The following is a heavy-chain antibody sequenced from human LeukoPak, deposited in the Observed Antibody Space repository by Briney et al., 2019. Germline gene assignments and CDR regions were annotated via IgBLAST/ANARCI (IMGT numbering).Heavy chain of an antibody. V-gene: IGHV1-2*06. J-gene: IGHJ5*02. CDR3: ARDRIGGGYSSSWVEGNWFDP. CDR1: GYTFTGYD. CDR2: INPNSGGT. D-gene: IGHD6-13*01. Sequence: ASVKVSCKASGYTFTGYDMHWVRQAPGQGLEWRGRINPNSGGTNYAQKFQGRVTITSDTFISTAYMALSRLRSDDTAVYYCARDRIGGGYSSSWVEGNWFDPWGQGTLVTVSS.